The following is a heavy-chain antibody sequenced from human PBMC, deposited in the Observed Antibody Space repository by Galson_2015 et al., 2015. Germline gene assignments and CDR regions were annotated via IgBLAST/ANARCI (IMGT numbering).Heavy chain of an antibody. CDR1: GYTLTELS. J-gene: IGHJ2*01. CDR3: ATVLTGDYEHPSWYFDL. CDR2: FDPEDGET. V-gene: IGHV1-24*01. D-gene: IGHD4-17*01. Sequence: SVKVSCKVSGYTLTELSMHWVRQAPGKGLEWMGGFDPEDGETIYAQKFQGRVTMTEDTSTDTAYMELSSLRSEDTAVYYCATVLTGDYEHPSWYFDLWGRGTLVTVSS.